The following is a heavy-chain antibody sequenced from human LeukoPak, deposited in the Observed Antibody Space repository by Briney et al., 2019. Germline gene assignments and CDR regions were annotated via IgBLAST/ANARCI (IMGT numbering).Heavy chain of an antibody. CDR2: ISSSGNTI. CDR1: GFTFSSYE. Sequence: PGGSLRLSCAASGFTFSSYEMNWVRQAPGKGLEWVSYISSSGNTIYHADSVKGRFTISRDNAKNSLYLQMNSLRAEDTAVYYCTREEVVVLDVLDIWGQGTMVTVSS. J-gene: IGHJ3*02. V-gene: IGHV3-48*03. CDR3: TREEVVVLDVLDI. D-gene: IGHD2-2*01.